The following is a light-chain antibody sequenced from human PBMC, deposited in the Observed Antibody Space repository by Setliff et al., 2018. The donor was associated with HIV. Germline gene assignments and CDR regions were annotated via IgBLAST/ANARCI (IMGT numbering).Light chain of an antibody. CDR3: SSYTSSSTDV. V-gene: IGLV2-14*01. J-gene: IGLJ1*01. CDR2: EVS. CDR1: SSDVGFYNY. Sequence: QSALTQPASVSGSPGQSVTISCTGTSSDVGFYNYVSWYQQHPGKAPKLMIYEVSNRPSGVSDRFSGSKSGNTASLTISGLQAEDEADYYCSSYTSSSTDVLGTGTKVTVL.